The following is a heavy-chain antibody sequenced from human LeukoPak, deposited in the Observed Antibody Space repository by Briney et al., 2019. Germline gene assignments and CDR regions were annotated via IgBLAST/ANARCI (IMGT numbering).Heavy chain of an antibody. J-gene: IGHJ6*02. V-gene: IGHV4-4*07. CDR3: ARGRYQLPIPHYYGMDV. CDR1: GGSISSYY. D-gene: IGHD2-2*01. Sequence: PSETLSLTCTVSGGSISSYYWSWIRQPAGKGLEWIGRIYTSGSTNYNPSLKSRVTMSVDTSKNQFSLKLSSVTAADTAVYYCARGRYQLPIPHYYGMDVWGQGTTVTVSS. CDR2: IYTSGST.